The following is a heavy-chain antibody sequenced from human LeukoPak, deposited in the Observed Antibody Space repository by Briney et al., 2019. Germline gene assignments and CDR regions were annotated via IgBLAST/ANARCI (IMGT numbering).Heavy chain of an antibody. CDR1: DFPVSDNY. D-gene: IGHD3-10*01. CDR3: GGSGSYYTPSYY. J-gene: IGHJ4*02. V-gene: IGHV3-53*01. CDR2: ISNDGVT. Sequence: GGSLRLSCATSDFPVSDNYMSWVRQAPGRGLEWVSVISNDGVTDYADSVKGRFTISRDDSNDTVFLQMSSLRPVDTAVYYCGGSGSYYTPSYYWGQGTLVTVSS.